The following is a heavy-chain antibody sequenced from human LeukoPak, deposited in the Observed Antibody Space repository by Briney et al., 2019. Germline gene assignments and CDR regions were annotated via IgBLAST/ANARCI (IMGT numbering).Heavy chain of an antibody. CDR3: AKDRGLVLPDY. J-gene: IGHJ4*02. V-gene: IGHV3-30*18. D-gene: IGHD6-19*01. CDR2: ISYDGSNK. CDR1: GFTFSLYG. Sequence: GGSPRLSCGASGFTFSLYGIHWVRQAPGKGLEWVALISYDGSNKYYADSVKGRFTISRDNSKNTLYLQMNSLGAEDTAVYFCAKDRGLVLPDYWGQGTLVTVSS.